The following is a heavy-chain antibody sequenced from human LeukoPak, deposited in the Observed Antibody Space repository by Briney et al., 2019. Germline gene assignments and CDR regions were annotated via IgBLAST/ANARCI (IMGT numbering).Heavy chain of an antibody. J-gene: IGHJ4*02. D-gene: IGHD5-12*01. Sequence: GGSLRLSCAASGFTFSSYEMNWVRQAPGKGLGWLSYISRRGNSIFYADSVKGRFTISRDNAKNSLYLQMSSLRAEDTAVYYCARPYSAYAFDYWGQGNLVTVSS. CDR2: ISRRGNSI. V-gene: IGHV3-48*03. CDR3: ARPYSAYAFDY. CDR1: GFTFSSYE.